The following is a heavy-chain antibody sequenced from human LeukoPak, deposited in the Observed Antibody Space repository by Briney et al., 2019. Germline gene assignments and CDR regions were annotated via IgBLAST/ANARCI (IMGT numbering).Heavy chain of an antibody. CDR2: ISWNSGSI. CDR3: AKDIAVAGFNWFDP. D-gene: IGHD6-19*01. Sequence: PGGSLRLSCAGSGFIFNNYAMHWVRQPPGKGLEWVSGISWNSGSIGYADSVKGRFTISRDNAKNSLYLQMNSLRAEDTALYYCAKDIAVAGFNWFDPWGQGTLVTVSP. CDR1: GFIFNNYA. J-gene: IGHJ5*02. V-gene: IGHV3-9*01.